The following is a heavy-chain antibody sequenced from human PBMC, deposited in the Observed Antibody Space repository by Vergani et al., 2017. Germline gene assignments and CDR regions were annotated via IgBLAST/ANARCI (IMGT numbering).Heavy chain of an antibody. Sequence: EVQLLESGGGLVQPGGSLRLSCAASGFTFSSYAMSWVRQAPGKGLEWVSAISGSGGSTYYADSVKGRFTISRDNSKNTMYLQMNSLRAEDTAVYYCAKSGGEVRGVINYDMDVWGKGTTVTGSS. V-gene: IGHV3-23*01. D-gene: IGHD3-10*01. CDR2: ISGSGGST. CDR1: GFTFSSYA. J-gene: IGHJ6*03. CDR3: AKSGGEVRGVINYDMDV.